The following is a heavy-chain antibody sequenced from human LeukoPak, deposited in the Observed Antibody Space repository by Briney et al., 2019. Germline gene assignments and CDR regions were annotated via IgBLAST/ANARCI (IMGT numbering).Heavy chain of an antibody. D-gene: IGHD6-19*01. CDR1: GFTFSSYA. V-gene: IGHV3-23*01. J-gene: IGHJ3*02. CDR2: LTVSGDST. CDR3: AKSMSSGWSDGIVI. Sequence: QAGGSLRLSCAASGFTFSSYAMNWVRQAPGKGLEWVAGLTVSGDSTSYADSAKGRFTISRDNSKNTLYLQMNSLRAGDMAIYYCAKSMSSGWSDGIVIWGHGKKVTVSS.